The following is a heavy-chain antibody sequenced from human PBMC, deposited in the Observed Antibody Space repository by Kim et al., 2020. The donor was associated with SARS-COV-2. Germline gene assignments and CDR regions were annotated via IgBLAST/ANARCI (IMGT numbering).Heavy chain of an antibody. V-gene: IGHV4-38-2*02. CDR2: IYHSGST. CDR1: GYSISSGYY. J-gene: IGHJ3*02. Sequence: SETLSLTCTVSGYSISSGYYWGWIRQPPGKGLEWIGSIYHSGSTYYNPSLKSRVTISVDTSKNQFSLKLSSVTAADTAVYYCARGWLRFPGDAFDIWGQG. D-gene: IGHD5-12*01. CDR3: ARGWLRFPGDAFDI.